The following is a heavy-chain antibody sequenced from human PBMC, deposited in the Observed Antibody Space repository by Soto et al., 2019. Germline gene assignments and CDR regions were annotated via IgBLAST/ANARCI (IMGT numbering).Heavy chain of an antibody. CDR2: ISTYNGDT. D-gene: IGHD5-12*01. J-gene: IGHJ6*02. CDR3: VREGVAPYYYYGMDV. CDR1: GYTFTRSG. V-gene: IGHV1-18*01. Sequence: GASVKVSCKASGYTFTRSGISWVRQAPGQGLEWMGWISTYNGDTNYAQTFQGRVTMTTDTSTSTVYMELRSLRSDDTAVYYCVREGVAPYYYYGMDVWGQGTPVTVSS.